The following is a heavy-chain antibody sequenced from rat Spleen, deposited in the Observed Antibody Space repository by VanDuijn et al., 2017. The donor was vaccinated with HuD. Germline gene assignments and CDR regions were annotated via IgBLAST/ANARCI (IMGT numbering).Heavy chain of an antibody. D-gene: IGHD1-1*01. CDR1: GFTFSNYG. J-gene: IGHJ2*01. V-gene: IGHV5-29*01. CDR2: ISYDGSST. CDR3: ARHRLQCLDY. Sequence: EVQLVESGGGLVQPGRSLKLSCAASGFTFSNYGMAWVRQAPTKGLEWVATISYDGSSTYYRDSVKGRFTISRDNAKSTLYLQMDSLRSEDTATYYCARHRLQCLDYWGQGVMVTVSS.